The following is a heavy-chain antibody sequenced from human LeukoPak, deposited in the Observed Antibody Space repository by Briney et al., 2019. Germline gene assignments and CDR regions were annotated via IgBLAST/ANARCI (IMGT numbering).Heavy chain of an antibody. CDR1: GGTFISYA. J-gene: IGHJ6*03. CDR2: IIPIFGTA. V-gene: IGHV1-69*01. Sequence: SVKVSCKASGGTFISYAISWVRQAPGQGLEWMGGIIPIFGTANYAQKFQGRVTITAHESTSTAYMQLSSLRSEDTAVYYCARDHGSGYYYMDVWGKGTTVTVSS. D-gene: IGHD3-10*01. CDR3: ARDHGSGYYYMDV.